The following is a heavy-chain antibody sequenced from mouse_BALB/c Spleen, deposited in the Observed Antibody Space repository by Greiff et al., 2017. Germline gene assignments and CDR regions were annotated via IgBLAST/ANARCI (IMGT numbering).Heavy chain of an antibody. D-gene: IGHD2-10*01. J-gene: IGHJ3*01. Sequence: EVQRVESGGGLVKPGGSLKLSCAASGFTFSSYAMSWVRQSPEKRLEWVAEISSGGSYTYYPDTVTGRFTISRDNAKNTLYLEMSSLRSEDTAMYYCARAYYGNYVRFAYWGQGTLVTVSA. CDR1: GFTFSSYA. CDR3: ARAYYGNYVRFAY. V-gene: IGHV5-9-4*01. CDR2: ISSGGSYT.